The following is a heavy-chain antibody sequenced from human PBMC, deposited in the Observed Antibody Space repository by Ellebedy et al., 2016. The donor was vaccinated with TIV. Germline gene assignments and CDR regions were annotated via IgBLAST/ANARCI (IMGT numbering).Heavy chain of an antibody. Sequence: MPSETLSLTCTVSGGSISGSSYYWGWIRQPPGKGLEWIGSIYYSGSTYNNPSLKSRVTIFVDTSKNQFSLKVTSVTAADTAVYYCARTKDLGYYFGMDVWGQGTTVTVSS. D-gene: IGHD3-16*01. CDR2: IYYSGST. CDR1: GGSISGSSYY. V-gene: IGHV4-39*01. CDR3: ARTKDLGYYFGMDV. J-gene: IGHJ6*02.